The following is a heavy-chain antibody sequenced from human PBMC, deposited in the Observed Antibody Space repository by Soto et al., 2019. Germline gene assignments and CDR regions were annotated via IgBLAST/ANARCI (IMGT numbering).Heavy chain of an antibody. CDR1: GGSFSGYY. CDR3: ARVGGIAAAGLDY. CDR2: INHSGST. D-gene: IGHD6-13*01. Sequence: LSLTCAVYGGSFSGYYWSWIRQPPGKGLEWIGEINHSGSTNYNPSLKSRVTISVDTSKNQFSLKLSSVTAADTAVYYCARVGGIAAAGLDYWGQGTLVTVSS. J-gene: IGHJ4*02. V-gene: IGHV4-34*01.